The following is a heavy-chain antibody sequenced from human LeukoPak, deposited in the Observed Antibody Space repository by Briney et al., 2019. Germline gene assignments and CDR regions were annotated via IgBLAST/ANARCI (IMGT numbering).Heavy chain of an antibody. CDR1: GYTFITYG. V-gene: IGHV1-18*01. D-gene: IGHD2-15*01. J-gene: IGHJ5*02. CDR3: ATHCSGVSCYGSDGP. Sequence: ASVKVSCKASGYTFITYGISWVRQAPGQGLEWMGRISGYNSDTNYAQEFHGRVTMTTDTPTSTAYMELRSLRSDDTAVYYCATHCSGVSCYGSDGPWGQGTLVTVSS. CDR2: ISGYNSDT.